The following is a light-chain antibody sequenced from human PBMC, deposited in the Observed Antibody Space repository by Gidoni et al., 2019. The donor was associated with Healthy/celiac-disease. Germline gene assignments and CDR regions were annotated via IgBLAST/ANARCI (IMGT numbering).Light chain of an antibody. CDR2: GAS. CDR1: QSVSSN. V-gene: IGKV3-15*01. CDR3: QQYNNWLIT. J-gene: IGKJ3*01. Sequence: EIVMTQSPATLSVSPGERAPLSCRASQSVSSNLAWYQQKPGQAPRLLIYGASTRATGIPARFSGSGSGTEFTLTISSLQSEDFAVYYCQQYNNWLITFGPGTKVDIK.